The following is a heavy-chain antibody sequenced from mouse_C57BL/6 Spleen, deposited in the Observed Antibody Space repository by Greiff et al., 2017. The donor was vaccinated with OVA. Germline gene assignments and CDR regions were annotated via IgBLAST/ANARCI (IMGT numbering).Heavy chain of an antibody. CDR1: GYTFTSYW. Sequence: VQLQQPGAELVRPGSSVKLSCKASGYTFTSYWLDWVKQRPGPGLEWIGTIYPSDSETHSNQQFKDKATLTVDKSSSTAYMKLSSLTSEDSAVYYCARRNYYGSSSYFDVWGTGTTVTVSS. D-gene: IGHD1-1*01. J-gene: IGHJ1*03. V-gene: IGHV1-61*01. CDR2: IYPSDSET. CDR3: ARRNYYGSSSYFDV.